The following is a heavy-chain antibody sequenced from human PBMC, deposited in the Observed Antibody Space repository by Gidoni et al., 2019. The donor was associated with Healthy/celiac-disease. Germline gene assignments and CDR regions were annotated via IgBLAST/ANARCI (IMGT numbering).Heavy chain of an antibody. V-gene: IGHV3-30*18. Sequence: QVQLVESGGGVVQPGRSLRRSCAASGFTFSSYGMHWVRQAPGKGLEWVAVISYDGSNKYYADSVKGRFTISRDNSKNTLYLQMNSLRAEDTAVYYCAKDLIGGNPAGAFDIWGQGTMVTVSS. CDR2: ISYDGSNK. CDR1: GFTFSSYG. CDR3: AKDLIGGNPAGAFDI. D-gene: IGHD7-27*01. J-gene: IGHJ3*02.